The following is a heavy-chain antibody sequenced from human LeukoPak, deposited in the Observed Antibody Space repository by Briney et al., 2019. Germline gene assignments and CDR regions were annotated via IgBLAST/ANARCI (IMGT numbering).Heavy chain of an antibody. V-gene: IGHV1-18*01. J-gene: IGHJ4*02. CDR3: ARVRGYDSSNFDY. CDR2: ISAYNGNT. Sequence: ASVKVSCKASGYTFTSYGISWVRQAPGQGLEWMGWISAYNGNTNYAQKLQGRVTMTTDTFTSTAYMELRRLRSDDTAVYYCARVRGYDSSNFDYWGQGTLVTVSS. CDR1: GYTFTSYG. D-gene: IGHD5-12*01.